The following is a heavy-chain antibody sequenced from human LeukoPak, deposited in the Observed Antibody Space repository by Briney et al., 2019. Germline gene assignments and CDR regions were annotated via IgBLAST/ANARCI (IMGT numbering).Heavy chain of an antibody. Sequence: TLSLTCTVSGGSISSYYWSWIRQPPGKGLEWLALIYWDDDKRYSPSLKSRLTITKDTSKNQVVLTMTNMDPVDTATYYCAHRGATNWYFDLWGRGTLVTVSS. J-gene: IGHJ2*01. V-gene: IGHV2-5*08. CDR1: GGSISSYYW. CDR2: IYWDDDK. D-gene: IGHD1-26*01. CDR3: AHRGATNWYFDL.